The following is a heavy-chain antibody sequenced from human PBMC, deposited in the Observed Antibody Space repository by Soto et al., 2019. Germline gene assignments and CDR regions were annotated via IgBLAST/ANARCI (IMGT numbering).Heavy chain of an antibody. CDR1: GYTFTSYD. CDR2: MNPNSGNT. V-gene: IGHV1-8*01. CDR3: ARVYPVYIVATITSSFDY. D-gene: IGHD5-12*01. J-gene: IGHJ4*02. Sequence: ASVKVSCKASGYTFTSYDINWVRQATGQGLEWMGWMNPNSGNTGYAQKFQGRVTMTRNTSISTAYMELSSLRSEDTAVYYCARVYPVYIVATITSSFDYRGQGTLVTVSS.